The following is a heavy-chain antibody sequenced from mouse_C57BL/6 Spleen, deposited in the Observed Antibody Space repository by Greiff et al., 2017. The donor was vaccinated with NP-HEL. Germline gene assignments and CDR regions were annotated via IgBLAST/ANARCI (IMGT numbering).Heavy chain of an antibody. V-gene: IGHV1-82*01. Sequence: QVQLQQSGPELVKPGASVKISCKASGYAFSSSWMNWVKQRPGKGLEWIGRIYPGDGDTNYNGKFKGKATLTADKSSSTAYMQLSSLTSEDSAVYFCASSNWDVGFADWGQGTLVTVSA. J-gene: IGHJ3*01. CDR2: IYPGDGDT. CDR1: GYAFSSSW. CDR3: ASSNWDVGFAD. D-gene: IGHD4-1*01.